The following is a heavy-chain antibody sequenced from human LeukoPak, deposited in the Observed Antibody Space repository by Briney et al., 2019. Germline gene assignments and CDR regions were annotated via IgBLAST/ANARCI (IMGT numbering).Heavy chain of an antibody. J-gene: IGHJ4*02. CDR3: ATTGYYGSGSYFNPFDY. CDR2: IYPGDSDT. V-gene: IGHV5-51*01. D-gene: IGHD3-10*01. Sequence: ESLKISCKGSGYSFTSYWIGWVRQMPGKGLEWMGIIYPGDSDTRYSPSFQGQVTISADKSISTAYLQWSSLKASDTAMYYCATTGYYGSGSYFNPFDYWGQGTLVTVSS. CDR1: GYSFTSYW.